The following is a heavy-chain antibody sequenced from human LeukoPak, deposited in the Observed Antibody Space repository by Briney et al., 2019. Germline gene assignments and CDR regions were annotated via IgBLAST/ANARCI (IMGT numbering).Heavy chain of an antibody. CDR1: GYTFTSYG. Sequence: ASVKVSCKASGYTFTSYGISWVRQAPGQGLEWMGGISAYNGNTNYAQKLQGRVTMTTDTSTSTAYMELRSLRSDDTAVYYCARDPDIVVVPDPDDAFDIWGQGTMATVSS. V-gene: IGHV1-18*01. J-gene: IGHJ3*02. D-gene: IGHD2-2*01. CDR3: ARDPDIVVVPDPDDAFDI. CDR2: ISAYNGNT.